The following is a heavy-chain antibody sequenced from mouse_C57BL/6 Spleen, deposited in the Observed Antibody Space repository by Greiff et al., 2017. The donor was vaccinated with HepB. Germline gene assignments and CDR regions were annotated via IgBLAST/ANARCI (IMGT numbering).Heavy chain of an antibody. CDR1: GFTFSSYA. CDR2: ISDGGSYT. Sequence: EVQLVESGGGLVKPGGSLKLSCAASGFTFSSYAMSWVRQTPEKRLEWVATISDGGSYTYYPDNVKGRCTISRDNAKNNLYLQMSHLKSEDTAMYYCARGPYYFDYWGQGTTLTVSS. CDR3: ARGPYYFDY. J-gene: IGHJ2*01. V-gene: IGHV5-4*01.